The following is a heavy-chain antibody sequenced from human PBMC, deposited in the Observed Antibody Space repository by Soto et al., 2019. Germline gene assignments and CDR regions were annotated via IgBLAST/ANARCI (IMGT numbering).Heavy chain of an antibody. CDR2: IWYDGSNK. D-gene: IGHD3-16*02. CDR1: GCTFSNHG. V-gene: IGHV3-33*01. CDR3: ASSHYDYIWGSYRAAYYFDY. J-gene: IGHJ4*02. Sequence: GRSLRLSWAAVGCTFSNHGMHWIRQAQGKGLEWVAVIWYDGSNKYYADSVKGRFTISRDNSKNTLYLQMNSLRAEDTAVYYCASSHYDYIWGSYRAAYYFDYWGQGTLVTVSS.